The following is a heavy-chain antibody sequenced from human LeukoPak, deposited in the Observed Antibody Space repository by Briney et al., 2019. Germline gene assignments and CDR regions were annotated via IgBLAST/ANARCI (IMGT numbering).Heavy chain of an antibody. Sequence: ASVKVSCKASGYTFTGYYMHWVRQAPGQGLEWMGWINPNSVGTNYAQKFQGRVTMTRDTSISTAYMELRRLRSDDTAVYFCARGTPGSAEYYQHWGQGTLVTVSS. CDR3: ARGTPGSAEYYQH. D-gene: IGHD3-10*01. J-gene: IGHJ1*01. CDR1: GYTFTGYY. CDR2: INPNSVGT. V-gene: IGHV1-2*02.